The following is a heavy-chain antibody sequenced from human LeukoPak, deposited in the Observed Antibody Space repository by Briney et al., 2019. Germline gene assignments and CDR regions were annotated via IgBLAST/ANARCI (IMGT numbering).Heavy chain of an antibody. CDR3: AGEGYYGSGSPPSLYFDY. V-gene: IGHV3-30*03. D-gene: IGHD3-10*01. Sequence: GGSLRLSCAASGFTFNNYGMHWVRQAPGKGLEWVAVTSSDLNVKLYADSVKGRFTISRDNSRSTLYLQMNSLRPEDTAIYYCAGEGYYGSGSPPSLYFDYWGQGTLVTVSS. CDR2: TSSDLNVK. J-gene: IGHJ4*02. CDR1: GFTFNNYG.